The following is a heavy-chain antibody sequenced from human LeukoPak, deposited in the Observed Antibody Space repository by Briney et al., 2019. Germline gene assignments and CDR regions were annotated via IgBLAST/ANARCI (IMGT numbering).Heavy chain of an antibody. J-gene: IGHJ6*04. CDR3: ATNKRGPGTPMHQSYYYYGMDV. Sequence: ASVKVSCKASGGTFSSYAISWVRQAPGQGLEWMGRIIPILGIANYAQKFQGRVTITADKSTSTAYMELSSLRSEDTAVYYCATNKRGPGTPMHQSYYYYGMDVGGKGTTVTVSS. V-gene: IGHV1-69*04. CDR2: IIPILGIA. CDR1: GGTFSSYA. D-gene: IGHD1-7*01.